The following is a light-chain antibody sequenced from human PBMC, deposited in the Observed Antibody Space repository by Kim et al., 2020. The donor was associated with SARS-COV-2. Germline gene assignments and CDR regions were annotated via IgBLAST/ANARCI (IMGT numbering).Light chain of an antibody. CDR1: TADIGTYKF. Sequence: GQSFTISSTGTTADIGTYKFVSWYQQHPGKAPKLIIFDVSQLSSGVPSRFSGSKSGNTASLTVSGLQSEDEADYYCSSYAGSNTVIFGGGTQLTVL. V-gene: IGLV2-8*01. CDR2: DVS. J-gene: IGLJ2*01. CDR3: SSYAGSNTVI.